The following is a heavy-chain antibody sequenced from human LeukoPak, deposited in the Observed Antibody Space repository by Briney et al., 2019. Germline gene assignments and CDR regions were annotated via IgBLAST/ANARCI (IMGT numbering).Heavy chain of an antibody. J-gene: IGHJ6*03. CDR2: IYISGST. Sequence: SETLSLTCTVSGGSISSYYWSWIRQPAGKGLEWIGRIYISGSTNYNPSLKSRVTMSVDTSKNQFSLKLSSVTAADTAVYYCARDLRGFVGSWYARSYYYYYMDVWGKGTTVTISS. D-gene: IGHD2-2*01. CDR1: GGSISSYY. CDR3: ARDLRGFVGSWYARSYYYYYMDV. V-gene: IGHV4-4*07.